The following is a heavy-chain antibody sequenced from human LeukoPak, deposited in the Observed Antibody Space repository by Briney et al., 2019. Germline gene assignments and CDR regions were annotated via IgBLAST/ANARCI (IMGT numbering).Heavy chain of an antibody. Sequence: SETLSLTCTVSGGSISSYYWSWLRQPPGKGLEWLGYIYYSGSTNYNPSLKSRVTISVDTSKNQFSLKLSSVTAADTAVYYCARLWFGEFYYYYYMDVWGKGTTVTISS. D-gene: IGHD3-10*01. CDR3: ARLWFGEFYYYYYMDV. J-gene: IGHJ6*03. CDR2: IYYSGST. V-gene: IGHV4-59*12. CDR1: GGSISSYY.